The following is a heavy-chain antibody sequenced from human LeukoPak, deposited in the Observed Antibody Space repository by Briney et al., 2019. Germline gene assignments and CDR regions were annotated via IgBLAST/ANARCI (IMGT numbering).Heavy chain of an antibody. CDR3: ARGNTEFSSSRNWFNP. Sequence: SETLSLTCTVSAGSISSYFWSWIRQPPGKRLEWIGYIHYSGRTDYNPSLTSRVTMSIGTSKTNSSLTLTSATAADTAVYYCARGNTEFSSSRNWFNPWGRGSRVTVSS. CDR1: AGSISSYF. V-gene: IGHV4-59*01. D-gene: IGHD6-13*01. J-gene: IGHJ5*02. CDR2: IHYSGRT.